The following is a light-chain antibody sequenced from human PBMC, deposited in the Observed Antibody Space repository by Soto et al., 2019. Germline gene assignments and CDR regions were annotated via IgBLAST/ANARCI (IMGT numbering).Light chain of an antibody. CDR1: QSVGTN. J-gene: IGKJ1*01. V-gene: IGKV3-15*01. CDR2: GAS. Sequence: ETVVAQSAATVSVSPGERATLSCRASQSVGTNVAWYQQKPGQAPRVVLYGASTRATGIPARFSGSGSGTEFTLTISSLQSEDFAVYYCQQYNNWPLRTFGQGTKV. CDR3: QQYNNWPLRT.